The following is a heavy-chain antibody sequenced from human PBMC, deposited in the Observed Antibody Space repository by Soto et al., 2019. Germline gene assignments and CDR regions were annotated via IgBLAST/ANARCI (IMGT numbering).Heavy chain of an antibody. D-gene: IGHD3-22*01. V-gene: IGHV3-23*01. Sequence: EVQLLESGGGLVQPGGSLRLSCAASGFTFSSSGMSWVRQAPGKGLEWISGLSGSDGRTTYADSMSGRFTISRDNSKNTLYLQMDSLRVEDTAVYYCAKDSGYDSTDWGQGTLVTVSS. J-gene: IGHJ4*02. CDR1: GFTFSSSG. CDR2: LSGSDGRT. CDR3: AKDSGYDSTD.